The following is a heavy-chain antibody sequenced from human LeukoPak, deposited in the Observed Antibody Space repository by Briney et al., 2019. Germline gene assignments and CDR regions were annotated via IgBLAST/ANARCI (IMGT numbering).Heavy chain of an antibody. CDR1: GGSITGSYY. Sequence: SETLSLTCTVSGGSITGSYYWGWIRQTPGERLEWIGSVFYSGGTYYNPSLKSRVTISVDRSKNQFSLRLNSVTAADTALYYCARDSSGLISEYYFDYWGQGTLVTVSS. D-gene: IGHD3-22*01. J-gene: IGHJ4*02. CDR3: ARDSSGLISEYYFDY. CDR2: VFYSGGT. V-gene: IGHV4-39*07.